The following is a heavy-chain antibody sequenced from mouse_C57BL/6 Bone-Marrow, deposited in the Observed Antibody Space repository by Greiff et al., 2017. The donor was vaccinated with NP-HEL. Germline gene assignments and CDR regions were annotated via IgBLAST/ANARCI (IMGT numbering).Heavy chain of an antibody. D-gene: IGHD1-1*01. CDR2: IYPGSGST. J-gene: IGHJ1*03. V-gene: IGHV1-55*01. CDR1: GYTFTSYW. CDR3: ARLRYYGSSLYWYFDV. Sequence: QVQLKQPGAELVKPGASVKMSCKASGYTFTSYWITWVKQRPGQGLEWIGDIYPGSGSTNYNEKFKSKATLTVDTSSSTAYMQLSSLTSEDSAVYYCARLRYYGSSLYWYFDVWGTGTTVTVSS.